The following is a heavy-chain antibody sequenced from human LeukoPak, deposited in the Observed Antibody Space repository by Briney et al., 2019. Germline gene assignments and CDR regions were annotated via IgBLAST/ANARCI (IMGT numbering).Heavy chain of an antibody. CDR1: GFIFSSYW. Sequence: GGSLRLSCAASGFIFSSYWMHWVRHAPGKGLAWVSRINTDGSSTSYADSVKGRFTISRDNAKKSLYLQMNSLRAEDTAVYYCARDILGSQTPFDYWGQGTLVTVSS. J-gene: IGHJ4*02. CDR3: ARDILGSQTPFDY. D-gene: IGHD1-26*01. CDR2: INTDGSST. V-gene: IGHV3-74*01.